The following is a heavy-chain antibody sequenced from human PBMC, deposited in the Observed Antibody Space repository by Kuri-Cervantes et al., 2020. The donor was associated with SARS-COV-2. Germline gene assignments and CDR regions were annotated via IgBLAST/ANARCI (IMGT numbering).Heavy chain of an antibody. V-gene: IGHV2-70*11. CDR2: IHWDDDK. J-gene: IGHJ4*02. D-gene: IGHD3-16*01. CDR1: GFSLSTSGMC. CDR3: ARMEFGGARSIDY. Sequence: SGPTLVKPTQTLTPTCTFSGFSLSTSGMCGSWIRQPPGKALEWPARIHWDDDKYYSTSLKARLTISKDTSKNQVVLTMTNMDPVDTATYYCARMEFGGARSIDYWGQGTLVTVSS.